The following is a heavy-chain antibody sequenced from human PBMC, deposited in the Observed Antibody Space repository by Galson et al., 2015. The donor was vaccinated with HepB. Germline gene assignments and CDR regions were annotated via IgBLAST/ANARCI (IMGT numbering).Heavy chain of an antibody. D-gene: IGHD2-15*01. V-gene: IGHV1-46*01. J-gene: IGHJ4*02. Sequence: SVKVSCKASGYTFTSYYMHWVRQAPRQGLEWMGIIYPSGGSTSYAQKFQGRVTMTRDTSTSTVYMELSSLRSEDTAVYYCARGGGYCSGGSCYSGRSIDYWGQGTLVTVSS. CDR2: IYPSGGST. CDR1: GYTFTSYY. CDR3: ARGGGYCSGGSCYSGRSIDY.